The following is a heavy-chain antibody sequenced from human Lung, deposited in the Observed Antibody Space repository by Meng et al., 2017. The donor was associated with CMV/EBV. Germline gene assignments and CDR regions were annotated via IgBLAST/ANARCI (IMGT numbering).Heavy chain of an antibody. Sequence: LQLQESGPGLVKPSETLSLTCNVSGGSISSSNYYWDWIRQPPGKGLEWIGAIYHSGSTSYNPSLQSRVTMFVDTSKNQFSLMLTSVTATDTAVYYCARRRGGSGRDCWGQGTLVTVSS. D-gene: IGHD3-10*01. CDR1: GGSISSSNYY. CDR3: ARRRGGSGRDC. V-gene: IGHV4-39*01. J-gene: IGHJ4*02. CDR2: IYHSGST.